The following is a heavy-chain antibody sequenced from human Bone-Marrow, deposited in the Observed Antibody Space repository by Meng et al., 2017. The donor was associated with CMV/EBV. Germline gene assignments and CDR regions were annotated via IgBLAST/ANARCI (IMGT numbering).Heavy chain of an antibody. CDR1: GYTFNIYW. D-gene: IGHD5-18*01. Sequence: GESLKISCKVSGYTFNIYWIGWVRQMPGKGLEWMGIIYPGDSDTRYSPSFQGQVTISADKSISTAYLQWSSLKASDTAMYYCARVTAMVTTYGGSFDPWGQGTLVTVSS. V-gene: IGHV5-51*01. J-gene: IGHJ5*02. CDR3: ARVTAMVTTYGGSFDP. CDR2: IYPGDSDT.